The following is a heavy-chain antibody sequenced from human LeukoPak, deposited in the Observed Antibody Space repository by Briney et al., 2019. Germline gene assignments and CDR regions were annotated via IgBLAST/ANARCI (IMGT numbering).Heavy chain of an antibody. CDR1: GYTFTGYY. Sequence: ASVKVSCKASGYTFTGYYMHWVRQAPGQGLEWMGWINPNSGGTNYAQKFQGRVTMTRDTSISTAYMELSRLRSDDTAVYYCARDRSAGYSSGWYVNWGQGTLVTVSS. V-gene: IGHV1-2*02. J-gene: IGHJ4*02. D-gene: IGHD6-19*01. CDR2: INPNSGGT. CDR3: ARDRSAGYSSGWYVN.